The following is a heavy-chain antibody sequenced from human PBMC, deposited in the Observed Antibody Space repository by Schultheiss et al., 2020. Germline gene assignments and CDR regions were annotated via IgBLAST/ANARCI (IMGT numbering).Heavy chain of an antibody. CDR1: GFTVSSNY. V-gene: IGHV3-66*01. J-gene: IGHJ6*03. CDR2: ISDSGGTS. Sequence: GGSLRLSCAASGFTVSSNYMSWVRQAPGKGLQWVSGISDSGGTSYSAVSVKGRFTISRDNAKNSLYLQMNSLRAEDTAVYYCAMNMDVWGKGTTVTVSS. CDR3: AMNMDV.